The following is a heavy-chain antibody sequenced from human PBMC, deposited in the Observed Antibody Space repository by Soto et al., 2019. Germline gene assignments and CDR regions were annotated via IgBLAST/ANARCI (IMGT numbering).Heavy chain of an antibody. CDR2: IIPVFGTT. CDR1: GGTFRNYG. D-gene: IGHD2-8*01. Sequence: GASVKVSCKASGGTFRNYGIGWVRQAPGQGLEWMAGIIPVFGTTNYAQKFQGRVTITADESTSTAYIEVSSLRSEDTAMFYCGRDRLVHAPAVGYYYYYGMDVWGQGTTVTVSS. J-gene: IGHJ6*02. V-gene: IGHV1-69*13. CDR3: GRDRLVHAPAVGYYYYYGMDV.